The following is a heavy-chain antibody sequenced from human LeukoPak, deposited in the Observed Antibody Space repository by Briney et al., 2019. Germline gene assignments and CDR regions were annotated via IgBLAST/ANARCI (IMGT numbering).Heavy chain of an antibody. D-gene: IGHD2-15*01. J-gene: IGHJ4*02. CDR2: VSTYKGNT. V-gene: IGHV1-18*01. Sequence: ASVKLSCKASDYAFTSYGISLVRQAPGQGLEWMGWVSTYKGNTNYAPKLQGRGTMTTYTSTSTAYMEMRSLRSDDTAVYYCARGPYCSGGTCYSQYYDYWGQGTLVIVSS. CDR1: DYAFTSYG. CDR3: ARGPYCSGGTCYSQYYDY.